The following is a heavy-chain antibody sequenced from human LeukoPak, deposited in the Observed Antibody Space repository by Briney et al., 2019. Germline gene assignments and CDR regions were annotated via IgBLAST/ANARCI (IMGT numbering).Heavy chain of an antibody. J-gene: IGHJ4*02. Sequence: ASVTVSCKASGYTFTSYGISWVRQAPGQGLEWMGLINAYNGNTNYAQKLQGRVTMTTDTSTSTAYMELRSLRSDDTAVYYCARGYSGYDEPRYRTSYYFDYWGQGTLVTVSS. V-gene: IGHV1-18*01. D-gene: IGHD5-12*01. CDR3: ARGYSGYDEPRYRTSYYFDY. CDR2: INAYNGNT. CDR1: GYTFTSYG.